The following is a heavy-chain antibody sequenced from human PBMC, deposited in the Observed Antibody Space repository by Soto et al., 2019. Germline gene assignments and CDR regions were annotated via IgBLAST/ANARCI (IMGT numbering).Heavy chain of an antibody. CDR1: GFNFSSYG. CDR3: VRGVDDEDGAAAPWFFFEN. J-gene: IGHJ4*02. V-gene: IGHV3-33*01. D-gene: IGHD6-25*01. Sequence: GGSLRLSCEASGFNFSSYGIHWVRQAPGKGLEWVAIIWNDGSNEYYADSVKGRFTISRDNSKNTVYLQVSKLRAEDAAVYYCVRGVDDEDGAAAPWFFFENWGQGT. CDR2: IWNDGSNE.